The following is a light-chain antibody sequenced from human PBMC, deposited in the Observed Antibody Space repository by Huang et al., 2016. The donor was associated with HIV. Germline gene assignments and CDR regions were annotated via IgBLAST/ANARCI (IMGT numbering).Light chain of an antibody. CDR3: QQYDGYPWT. J-gene: IGKJ1*01. V-gene: IGKV1-5*01. CDR1: QSFTTW. Sequence: DIQMTQSPSTLSASVGDRVTITCRASQSFTTWLAWYQQKPGKAPKLLIYDVSSLESGVPSRFSGSVSGTEFPLTISSLQPDDFATYYCQQYDGYPWTFGQGTKVEIK. CDR2: DVS.